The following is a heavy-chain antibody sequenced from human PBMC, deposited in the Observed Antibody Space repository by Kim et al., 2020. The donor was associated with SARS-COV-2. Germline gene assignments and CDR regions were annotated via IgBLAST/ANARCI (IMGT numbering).Heavy chain of an antibody. Sequence: SETLSLTCTVSGGSISSYYWSWIRQPPGKGLEWIGYIYYSGSTNYNPSLKSRVTISVDTSKNQFSLKLSSVTAADTAMYYCARLIAAAGTAVRIKRNYYYYMDVWGKGTTVTVSS. CDR1: GGSISSYY. D-gene: IGHD6-13*01. V-gene: IGHV4-59*08. CDR2: IYYSGST. J-gene: IGHJ6*03. CDR3: ARLIAAAGTAVRIKRNYYYYMDV.